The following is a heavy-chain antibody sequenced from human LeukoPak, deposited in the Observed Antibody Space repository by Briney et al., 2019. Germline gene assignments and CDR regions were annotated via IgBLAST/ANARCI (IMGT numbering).Heavy chain of an antibody. CDR3: ARSRTTYDTTGRSDAFDI. J-gene: IGHJ3*02. D-gene: IGHD2-2*01. CDR2: INPNSGGT. V-gene: IGHV1-2*02. CDR1: GYTFTGYY. Sequence: ASVKVSCKASGYTFTGYYMHWVRQAPGQGLEWMGWINPNSGGTNYAQKFQGRVTMTRDTSISTAYMELSSLRSEDTAVYYCARSRTTYDTTGRSDAFDIWGQGTMVTVSS.